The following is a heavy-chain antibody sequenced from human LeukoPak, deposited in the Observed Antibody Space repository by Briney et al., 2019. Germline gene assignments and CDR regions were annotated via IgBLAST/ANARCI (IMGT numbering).Heavy chain of an antibody. V-gene: IGHV3-7*01. D-gene: IGHD3-16*02. CDR1: GFTFSSYW. Sequence: GGSLRLSRAASGFTFSSYWMTWVRQAPGKGLEWVANINQDGSQKYYLDSVKGRFTISRDNAKNSLYLQMNSLRAEDTAVYYCATLMITFGGVIVSNFDYWGQGSLVTVSS. CDR2: INQDGSQK. J-gene: IGHJ4*02. CDR3: ATLMITFGGVIVSNFDY.